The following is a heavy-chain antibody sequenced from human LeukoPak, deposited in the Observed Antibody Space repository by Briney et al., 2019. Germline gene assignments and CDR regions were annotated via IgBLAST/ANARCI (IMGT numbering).Heavy chain of an antibody. CDR1: GGSISTRDYY. CDR2: INHSGST. J-gene: IGHJ5*02. CDR3: ARVFSSSWANWFDP. D-gene: IGHD6-13*01. Sequence: PSETLSLTCTVSGGSISTRDYYGAWIRQPPGKGLEWIGEINHSGSTNYNPSLKSRVTISVDTSKNQFSLKLSSVTAADTAVYYCARVFSSSWANWFDPWGQGTLVTVSS. V-gene: IGHV4-39*07.